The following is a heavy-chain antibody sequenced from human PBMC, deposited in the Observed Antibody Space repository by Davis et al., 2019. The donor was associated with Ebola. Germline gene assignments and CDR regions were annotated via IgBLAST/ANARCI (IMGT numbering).Heavy chain of an antibody. CDR3: ARGDVAAADLDY. CDR2: IYYSGST. CDR1: GGSISANY. Sequence: PSETLSLTCTVSGGSISANYWSWIRQPPGKGLEWIGYIYYSGSTYYNPSLKSRVTISVDTSKNQFSLKLSSVTAADTAVYYCARGDVAAADLDYWGQGTLVTVSS. J-gene: IGHJ4*02. V-gene: IGHV4-59*08. D-gene: IGHD6-13*01.